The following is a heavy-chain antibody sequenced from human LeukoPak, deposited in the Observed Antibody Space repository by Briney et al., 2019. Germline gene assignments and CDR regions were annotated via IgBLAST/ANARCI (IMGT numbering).Heavy chain of an antibody. V-gene: IGHV4-59*08. J-gene: IGHJ4*02. CDR3: ARHRNYYDSSGYYQYFDY. CDR1: GFTFSSYA. CDR2: IYYSGST. D-gene: IGHD3-22*01. Sequence: GSLRLSCAASGFTFSSYAMSWVRQAPGKGLEWIGYIYYSGSTNYNPSLKSRVTISVDTPKKQFSLKLSSVTAADTAVYYCARHRNYYDSSGYYQYFDYWGQGTLVTVSS.